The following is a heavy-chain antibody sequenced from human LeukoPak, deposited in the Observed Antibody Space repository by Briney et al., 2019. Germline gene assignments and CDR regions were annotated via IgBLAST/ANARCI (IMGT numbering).Heavy chain of an antibody. Sequence: GGSLRLPCAASGFTFSSYSMNWVRQAPGKGLEWVSSISSSSSYIYYADSVKGRFTISRDNAKNSLYLQMNSLSAEDTAVYYCARDTMNSWDFWSGYLHYWGQGTLVTVSS. CDR2: ISSSSSYI. CDR3: ARDTMNSWDFWSGYLHY. V-gene: IGHV3-21*01. J-gene: IGHJ4*02. CDR1: GFTFSSYS. D-gene: IGHD3-3*01.